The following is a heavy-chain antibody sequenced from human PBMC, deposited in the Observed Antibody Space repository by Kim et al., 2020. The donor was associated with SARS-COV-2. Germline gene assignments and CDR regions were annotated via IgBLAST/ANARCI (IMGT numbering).Heavy chain of an antibody. Sequence: GSTNYNPSLKSRVTISVDTSKNQFSLKLSSVTAADTAVYYCARLPPPFDYWGQGTLVTVSS. V-gene: IGHV4-34*01. J-gene: IGHJ4*02. CDR3: ARLPPPFDY. CDR2: GST.